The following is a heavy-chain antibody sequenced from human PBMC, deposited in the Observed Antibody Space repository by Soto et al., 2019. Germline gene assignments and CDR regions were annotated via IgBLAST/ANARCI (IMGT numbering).Heavy chain of an antibody. CDR3: ARDEDYYDSSGPYYYYYYGMDV. Sequence: QVQLVQSGAEVKKPGSSVKVSCKASGGTFSSYAISWVRQAPGQGLEWMGGIIPIFGTANYAQKFQGRVTITADESTTXXYXEXXSLRSEDTAVYYCARDEDYYDSSGPYYYYYYGMDVWGQGTTVTVSS. J-gene: IGHJ6*02. V-gene: IGHV1-69*12. CDR2: IIPIFGTA. CDR1: GGTFSSYA. D-gene: IGHD3-22*01.